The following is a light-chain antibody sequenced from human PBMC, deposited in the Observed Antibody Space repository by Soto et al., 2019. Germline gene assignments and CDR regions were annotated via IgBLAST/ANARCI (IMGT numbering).Light chain of an antibody. J-gene: IGKJ1*01. Sequence: EIVMTQSPATLSVSPGERATLSCRASQSVSSNYLAWYQQKPGQAPRLLIYGASSRATGIPDRFSGSGSGTDFTLTISRLEPEDFAVYYCQQYGSSPWTFGQGTKVE. CDR1: QSVSSNY. CDR3: QQYGSSPWT. CDR2: GAS. V-gene: IGKV3-20*01.